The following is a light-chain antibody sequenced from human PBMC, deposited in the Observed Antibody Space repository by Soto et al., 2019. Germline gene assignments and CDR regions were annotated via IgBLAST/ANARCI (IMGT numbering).Light chain of an antibody. J-gene: IGLJ1*01. CDR3: AAWDDSLKGYV. CDR1: SSNIESNT. V-gene: IGLV1-44*01. Sequence: QSVLTQPPSASGTPGQRVTISCSGSSSNIESNTVNWYQQLPGTAPKLLIYSNNQRPSGVPDRFSGSKSGTSASLAISGLQSEDDADYYCAAWDDSLKGYVFGTGTKLTVL. CDR2: SNN.